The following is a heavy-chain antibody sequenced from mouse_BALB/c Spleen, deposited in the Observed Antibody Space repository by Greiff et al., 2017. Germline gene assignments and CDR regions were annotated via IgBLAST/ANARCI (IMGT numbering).Heavy chain of an antibody. CDR3: AITVRKAWFAY. Sequence: EVHLVESGPGLVKPSQSLSLTCTVTGYSITSDYAWNWIRQFPGNKLEWMGYISYSGSTSYNPSLKSRISITRDTSKNQFFLQLNSVTTEDTATYYCAITVRKAWFAYWGQGTLVTVSA. CDR1: GYSITSDYA. D-gene: IGHD6-1*01. CDR2: ISYSGST. V-gene: IGHV3-2*02. J-gene: IGHJ3*01.